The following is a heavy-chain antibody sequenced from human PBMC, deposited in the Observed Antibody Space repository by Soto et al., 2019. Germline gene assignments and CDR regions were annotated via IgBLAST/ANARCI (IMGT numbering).Heavy chain of an antibody. D-gene: IGHD6-13*01. V-gene: IGHV3-53*01. CDR1: GFTVSSNC. J-gene: IGHJ5*02. CDR3: ASEDSSSCSFDP. Sequence: GGSLRLSCTASGFTVSSNCMSWVRQAPGKGLEWVSLIYSGGSTYYADSVKGRFTISSDNSKNTLYLQMNSLRAEDTAVYYCASEDSSSCSFDPWGQGTLVTVSS. CDR2: IYSGGST.